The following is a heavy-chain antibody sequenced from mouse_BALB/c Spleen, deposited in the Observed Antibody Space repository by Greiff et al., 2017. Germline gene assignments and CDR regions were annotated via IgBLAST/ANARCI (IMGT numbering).Heavy chain of an antibody. J-gene: IGHJ1*01. V-gene: IGHV1-14*01. CDR3: ARNGKNFWYFDV. CDR1: GYTFTSYV. Sequence: EVKVVESGPELVKPGASVKMSCKASGYTFTSYVMHWVKQKPGQGLEWIGYINPYNDGTKYNEKFKGKATLTSDKSSSTAYMELSSLTSEDSAVYYCARNGKNFWYFDVWGAGTTVTVSS. CDR2: INPYNDGT.